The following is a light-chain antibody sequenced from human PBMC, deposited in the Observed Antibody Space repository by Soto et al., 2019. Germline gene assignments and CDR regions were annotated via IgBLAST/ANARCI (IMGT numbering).Light chain of an antibody. CDR2: GAS. V-gene: IGKV3-15*01. CDR1: QSVSSN. CDR3: QQYNNWHTWT. J-gene: IGKJ1*01. Sequence: EIVMTQSPATLSVSPGKISTLSCRASQSVSSNLAWYQQKPGQAPRLLIYGASTRATGIPARFSGSGSGTEFTLTISSLKTEDFAVYSCQQYNNWHTWTFGQGTKVDIK.